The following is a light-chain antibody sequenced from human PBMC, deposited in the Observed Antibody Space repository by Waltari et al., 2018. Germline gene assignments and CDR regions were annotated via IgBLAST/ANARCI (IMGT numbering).Light chain of an antibody. Sequence: DVVVTQSPLSLPVTLGQPASIPCRSSQSLVSTDGNTFLNWYQQTPGQSPRRLIYKVSSRDSGVPDRFSGSGSGTDFTLKISRVEAEDIGVYYCMQGTHWPPVYTFGQGTKLEIK. CDR2: KVS. J-gene: IGKJ2*01. V-gene: IGKV2-30*01. CDR3: MQGTHWPPVYT. CDR1: QSLVSTDGNTF.